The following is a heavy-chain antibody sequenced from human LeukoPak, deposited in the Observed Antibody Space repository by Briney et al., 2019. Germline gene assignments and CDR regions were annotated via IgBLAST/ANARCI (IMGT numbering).Heavy chain of an antibody. V-gene: IGHV3-30*18. CDR3: AKDLQITMVRGVSNWFDP. J-gene: IGHJ5*02. Sequence: GGSLRLSCAASGFTFSSYGMHWVRQAPGKGLEWVAVISYDGSNKYYADSVKGRFTISRDNSKNTLYLQMNSLRAEDTAVYYCAKDLQITMVRGVSNWFDPWGQGTLVTVSS. CDR2: ISYDGSNK. D-gene: IGHD3-10*01. CDR1: GFTFSSYG.